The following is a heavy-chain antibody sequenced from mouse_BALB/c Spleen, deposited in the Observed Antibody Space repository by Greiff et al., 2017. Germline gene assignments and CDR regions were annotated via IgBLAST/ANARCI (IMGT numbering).Heavy chain of an antibody. J-gene: IGHJ4*01. CDR2: ITPSTGYT. D-gene: IGHD2-1*01. V-gene: IGHV1-7*01. Sequence: QVQLQQSGAELAKPGASVKMSCKASGYTFTSYWMHWVKQRPGQGLEWIGYITPSTGYTEYNQKFKDKATLTADKSSSTAYMQLSSLTSEDSAVYYCARFFGNYGDYAMDYWGQGTSVTVSS. CDR3: ARFFGNYGDYAMDY. CDR1: GYTFTSYW.